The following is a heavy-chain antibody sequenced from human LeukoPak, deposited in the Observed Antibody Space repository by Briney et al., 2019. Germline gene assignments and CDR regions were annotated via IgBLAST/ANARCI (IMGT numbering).Heavy chain of an antibody. CDR1: EYTFTTYA. D-gene: IGHD4-11*01. J-gene: IGHJ6*02. Sequence: ASVKVSCKASEYTFTTYAMHWVRQARGQRLEWMGWINAGKGNTIYSHKFQGRVTITRDTSTNTAYMELSSLRSEDTAVYYCATVGPTGAAPYYGMDVWGHGTTVTVSS. CDR3: ATVGPTGAAPYYGMDV. CDR2: INAGKGNT. V-gene: IGHV1-3*01.